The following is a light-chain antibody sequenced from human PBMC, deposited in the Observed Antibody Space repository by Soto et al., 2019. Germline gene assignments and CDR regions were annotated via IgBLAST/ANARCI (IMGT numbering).Light chain of an antibody. V-gene: IGKV1-5*01. J-gene: IGKJ4*01. Sequence: DIQMTQSPSTLSASVGDRVTITCRASRSISNWLAWYQQRPGIAPKLLIFDASILQSGVPSRFSGSGSGTEFTLSISRLQTDDLATYYCQQYGSFSPITFGGGTKVEI. CDR2: DAS. CDR1: RSISNW. CDR3: QQYGSFSPIT.